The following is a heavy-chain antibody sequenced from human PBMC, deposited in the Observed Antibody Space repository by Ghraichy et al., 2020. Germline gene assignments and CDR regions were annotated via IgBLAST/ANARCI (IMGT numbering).Heavy chain of an antibody. J-gene: IGHJ3*02. V-gene: IGHV3-53*01. CDR2: IYSGGST. CDR1: GFTVSSNY. Sequence: GESLNISCAASGFTVSSNYMSWVRQAPGKGLEWVSVIYSGGSTYYADSVKGRFTISRDNSKNTLYLQMNSLRAEDTAVYYCAAKDYYGSGSYRRDAFDIWGQGTMVTVSS. D-gene: IGHD3-10*01. CDR3: AAKDYYGSGSYRRDAFDI.